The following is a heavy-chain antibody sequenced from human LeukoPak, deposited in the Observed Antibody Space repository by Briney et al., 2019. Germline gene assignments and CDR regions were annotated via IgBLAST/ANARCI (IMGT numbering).Heavy chain of an antibody. D-gene: IGHD2-15*01. V-gene: IGHV3-53*01. CDR2: IYSGGST. CDR3: AKDHRGYCSGGSCYLFDP. CDR1: GFTVSSNY. Sequence: GGSLRLSCAASGFTVSSNYMSWVRQAPGKGLEWVSVIYSGGSTYYADSVKGRFTISRDNSKNTLYLQMNSLRAEDTAVYYCAKDHRGYCSGGSCYLFDPWGQGTLVTVSS. J-gene: IGHJ5*02.